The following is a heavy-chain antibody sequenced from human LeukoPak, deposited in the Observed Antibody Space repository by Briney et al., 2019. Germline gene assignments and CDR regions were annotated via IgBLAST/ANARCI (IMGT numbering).Heavy chain of an antibody. J-gene: IGHJ3*02. CDR3: ARVAAVAGTMAFDI. CDR2: IIPIFGTA. Sequence: SVKVFCKASGGTFSSYAISWVRQAPGQGLEWMGGIIPIFGTANYAQKFQGRVTITADKSTSTAYMELSSLRSEDTAVYYCARVAAVAGTMAFDIWGQGTMVTVSS. CDR1: GGTFSSYA. V-gene: IGHV1-69*06. D-gene: IGHD6-19*01.